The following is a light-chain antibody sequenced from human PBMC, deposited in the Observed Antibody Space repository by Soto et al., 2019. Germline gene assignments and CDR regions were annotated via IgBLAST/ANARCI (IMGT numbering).Light chain of an antibody. CDR3: GSWDSSLSAYV. Sequence: QSSLTQPPSVSAAPGQRVTISCAGSSSNLGGNSVSWYQQLPGTAPNLLIYDDDKRPSGIPDRFSGSKSGTSATLGITGFQTGDEADHYCGSWDSSLSAYVFGTGTKVTVL. V-gene: IGLV1-51*01. CDR2: DDD. J-gene: IGLJ1*01. CDR1: SSNLGGNS.